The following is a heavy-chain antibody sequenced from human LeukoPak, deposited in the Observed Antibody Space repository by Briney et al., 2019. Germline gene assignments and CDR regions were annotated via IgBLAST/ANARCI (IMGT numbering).Heavy chain of an antibody. D-gene: IGHD2-2*01. CDR2: IHDTGST. V-gene: IGHV4-59*11. CDR1: GGSLSSHY. J-gene: IGHJ4*02. Sequence: PSEALSLPFSVSGGSLSSHYWSWMRRPPGKGRELIGHIHDTGSTFYNPSLRGRVTISLDTSNNQFSLKLTSMTAADTAVYYCARFSSGCSTSSCYLTYWGQGTLVTVS. CDR3: ARFSSGCSTSSCYLTY.